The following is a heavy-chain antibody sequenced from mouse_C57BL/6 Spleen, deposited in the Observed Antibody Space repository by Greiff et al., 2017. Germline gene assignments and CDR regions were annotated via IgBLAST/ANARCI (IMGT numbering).Heavy chain of an antibody. V-gene: IGHV1-74*01. CDR3: AIPDSFFDY. CDR2: IHPSDSDT. J-gene: IGHJ2*01. D-gene: IGHD2-12*01. Sequence: KQRPGQGLEWIGRIHPSDSDTNYNQKFKGKATLTVDKSSSTAYMQLSSLTSEDSAVYYCAIPDSFFDYWGQGTTLTVSS.